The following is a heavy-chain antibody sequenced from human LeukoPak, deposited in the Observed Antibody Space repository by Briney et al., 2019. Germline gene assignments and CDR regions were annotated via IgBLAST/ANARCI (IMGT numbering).Heavy chain of an antibody. CDR1: SGSFSGYS. Sequence: SETLSLTCAVYSGSFSGYSWSWIRQPPGKGLEWIGEINHSGSTNYSPSLKSRVTISVDTSSSQFSLSLSSVTAADTAVYYCERNHTGYFDPWGQGTLVTVSS. CDR3: ERNHTGYFDP. J-gene: IGHJ5*02. D-gene: IGHD5-18*01. V-gene: IGHV4-34*01. CDR2: INHSGST.